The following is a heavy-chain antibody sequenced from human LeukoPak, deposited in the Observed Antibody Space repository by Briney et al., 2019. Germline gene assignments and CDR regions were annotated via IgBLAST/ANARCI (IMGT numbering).Heavy chain of an antibody. CDR1: GGTFSSYA. CDR2: IIPIFGTA. J-gene: IGHJ3*02. CDR3: ARAHYYDSSGYYTDAFDI. Sequence: ASVKVSCKASGGTFSSYAISWVRQAPGQGLEWMGGIIPIFGTANYAQKFQGRVTITTDESTSTAYMELSSLRSEDTAVYYCARAHYYDSSGYYTDAFDIWGQGTMVTVSS. D-gene: IGHD3-22*01. V-gene: IGHV1-69*05.